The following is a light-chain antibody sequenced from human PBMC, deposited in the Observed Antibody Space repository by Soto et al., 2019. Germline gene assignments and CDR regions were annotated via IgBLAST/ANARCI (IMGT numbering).Light chain of an antibody. CDR1: QSVNNNY. Sequence: EIVLTQSPGTLSLSPGDRATLSCRASQSVNNNYLAWYQQRPGQAPRLLIYGASSRATGIPDRFSGSGSGTDFTLTISRLEPEDFAVYYCQQYGSSPTFGQGTKVDIK. J-gene: IGKJ1*01. CDR3: QQYGSSPT. CDR2: GAS. V-gene: IGKV3-20*01.